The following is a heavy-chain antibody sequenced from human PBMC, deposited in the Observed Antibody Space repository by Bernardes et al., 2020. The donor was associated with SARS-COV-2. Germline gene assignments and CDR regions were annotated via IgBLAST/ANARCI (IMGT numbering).Heavy chain of an antibody. CDR3: ARGGSSWYLSDDAFDI. Sequence: GGSLRLSCAASGFTFSSYSMNWVRQAPGKGLEWVSSISSSSSYIYYADSVKGRFTISRDNAKNTLYLQMNSLRAEDTAVYYCARGGSSWYLSDDAFDIWGQGTMVTVSS. CDR1: GFTFSSYS. J-gene: IGHJ3*02. CDR2: ISSSSSYI. V-gene: IGHV3-21*01. D-gene: IGHD6-13*01.